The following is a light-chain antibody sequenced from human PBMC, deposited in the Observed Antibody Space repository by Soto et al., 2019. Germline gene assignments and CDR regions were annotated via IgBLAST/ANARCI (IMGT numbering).Light chain of an antibody. CDR1: QDIRND. J-gene: IGKJ1*01. V-gene: IGKV1-6*01. Sequence: AIQMTQSPSSLSASVGDRVTITCRASQDIRNDLGWYQQKPGKTPKLLIFAASSLQSGVPSRFSVSGSGTDFTLTISSLQPEDFATYYCLQDFNYPWTFGQGTTVEIE. CDR3: LQDFNYPWT. CDR2: AAS.